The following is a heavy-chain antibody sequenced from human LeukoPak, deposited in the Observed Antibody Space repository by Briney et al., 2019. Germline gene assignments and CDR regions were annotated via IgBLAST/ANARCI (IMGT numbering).Heavy chain of an antibody. CDR3: ARARDAFDI. CDR2: ISWNSGSI. V-gene: IGHV3-9*01. J-gene: IGHJ3*02. CDR1: GFTFDDYA. Sequence: GRSLRLSCAASGFTFDDYAMHWVRQAPGKGLEWVSGISWNSGSIGYADSVKGRFTISRDNAKNSLYLQMNSLRAEDTALYYCARARDAFDIWGQGTMVTVSS.